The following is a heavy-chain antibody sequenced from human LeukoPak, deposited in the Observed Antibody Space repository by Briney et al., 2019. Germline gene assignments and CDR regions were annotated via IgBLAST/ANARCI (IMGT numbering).Heavy chain of an antibody. V-gene: IGHV3-21*01. J-gene: IGHJ4*02. CDR1: GFTFSSYS. CDR2: ISSSSSYI. CDR3: AGGYYDSSGYPEGWY. Sequence: GGSLRLSCAASGFTFSSYSMNWVRQAPGKGLEWVSSISSSSSYIYYADSVKGRFTNSRDNAKNSLYLQMNSLRAEDTAVYYCAGGYYDSSGYPEGWYWGQGTLVTVSS. D-gene: IGHD3-22*01.